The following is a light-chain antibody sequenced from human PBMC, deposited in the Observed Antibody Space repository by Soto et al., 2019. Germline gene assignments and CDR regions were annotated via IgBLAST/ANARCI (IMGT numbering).Light chain of an antibody. Sequence: DIQMTQSPSSLSASVGDRVTITCRASQNINNYLNWYQHKPGQAPKVLIYDXFTLQSGVPSRFSXXXSGTFFTLTISSLQPEDFATYYCQQSYTTPLTFGGGTKVDIK. CDR2: DXF. V-gene: IGKV1-39*01. CDR1: QNINNY. J-gene: IGKJ4*01. CDR3: QQSYTTPLT.